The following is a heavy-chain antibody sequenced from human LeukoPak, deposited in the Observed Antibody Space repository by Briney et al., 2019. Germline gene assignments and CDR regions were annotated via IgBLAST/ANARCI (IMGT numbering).Heavy chain of an antibody. CDR1: GYTFTSYD. CDR3: ARMGSGWYYGDYYYYMDV. J-gene: IGHJ6*03. V-gene: IGHV1-8*01. Sequence: ASVKVSCKASGYTFTSYDINWVRQATGQGLEWMGWMNPNSGNTGYAQKFPGRVTRTRNPSLSTAYMELSSLRSEDTAVYYCARMGSGWYYGDYYYYMDVGGKGTTVTVSS. D-gene: IGHD6-19*01. CDR2: MNPNSGNT.